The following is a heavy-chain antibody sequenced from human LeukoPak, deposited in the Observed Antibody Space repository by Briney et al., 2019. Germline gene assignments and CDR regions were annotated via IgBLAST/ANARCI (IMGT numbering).Heavy chain of an antibody. CDR1: GASISSGGYY. CDR3: ARDTEYSSSSGAFDI. V-gene: IGHV4-30-2*01. D-gene: IGHD6-6*01. CDR2: IYHSGST. Sequence: PSETLSLACTVSGASISSGGYYWGWIRGPPGRGLEWIGYIYHSGSTYYNPSLKSRVTISVDRSKTQFSLKLSSVTAADTAVYYCARDTEYSSSSGAFDIWGQGTMVTVSS. J-gene: IGHJ3*02.